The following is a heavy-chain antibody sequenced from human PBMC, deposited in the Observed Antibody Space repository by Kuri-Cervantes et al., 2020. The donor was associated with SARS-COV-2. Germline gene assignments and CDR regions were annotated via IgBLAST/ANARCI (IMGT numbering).Heavy chain of an antibody. J-gene: IGHJ3*02. Sequence: ASLKISCGVSGGSISSYYWSWIRQPPGRGPEWIGYSHYTGSTNQNPSLNSRVNISVDMSKSQFFLRLTSVTAADTAKYYCARGKRDVLQRGAFDIWGQGMMVTVSS. V-gene: IGHV4-59*01. CDR1: GGSISSYY. D-gene: IGHD1-1*01. CDR3: ARGKRDVLQRGAFDI. CDR2: SHYTGST.